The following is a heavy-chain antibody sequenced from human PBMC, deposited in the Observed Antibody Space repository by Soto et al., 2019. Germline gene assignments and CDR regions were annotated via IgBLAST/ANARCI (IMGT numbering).Heavy chain of an antibody. CDR1: GFTFSSYG. J-gene: IGHJ6*02. V-gene: IGHV3-33*01. Sequence: QVQLVESGGGVVQPGRSLRLSCAASGFTFSSYGMHWVRQAPGKGLGWLAVIWYDGSNKYYADSVKGRFTISRDHSKNPLNLPMNSLRAEDTAVYYCAREATVTYYYYGMDVWGQGTTVTVSS. D-gene: IGHD4-17*01. CDR3: AREATVTYYYYGMDV. CDR2: IWYDGSNK.